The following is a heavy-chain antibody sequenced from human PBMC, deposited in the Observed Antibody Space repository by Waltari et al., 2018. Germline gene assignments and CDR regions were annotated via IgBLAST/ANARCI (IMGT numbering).Heavy chain of an antibody. J-gene: IGHJ4*02. CDR3: AKSGVYYDSSGHTPPDY. CDR2: ISGSGGST. Sequence: EMQLVESGGGLVQPGGSLRLSCAASGFTFSSYAMSWVRQAPGKGLEWVSAISGSGGSTYYADSVKGRFTISRDNSKNTLYLQMNSLRAEDTAVYYCAKSGVYYDSSGHTPPDYWGQGTLVTVSS. CDR1: GFTFSSYA. V-gene: IGHV3-23*04. D-gene: IGHD3-22*01.